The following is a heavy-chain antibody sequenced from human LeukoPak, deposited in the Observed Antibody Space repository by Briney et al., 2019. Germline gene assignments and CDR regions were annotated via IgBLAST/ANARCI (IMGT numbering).Heavy chain of an antibody. CDR1: GFTFSSYW. J-gene: IGHJ6*02. D-gene: IGHD3-3*01. CDR3: ARDGQYYDFWSGYYPWDYYYYGMDV. V-gene: IGHV3-7*01. CDR2: IKQDGSEK. Sequence: GGSLRLSCAASGFTFSSYWMSWVRQAPGKGLEWVANIKQDGSEKYYVDSVKGRFTISRDDAKNSLYLQMNSLRAEDTAVYYCARDGQYYDFWSGYYPWDYYYYGMDVWGQGTTVTVSS.